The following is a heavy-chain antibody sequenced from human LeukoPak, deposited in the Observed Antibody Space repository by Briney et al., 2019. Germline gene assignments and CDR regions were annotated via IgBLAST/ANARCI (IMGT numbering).Heavy chain of an antibody. CDR1: GDSISGSSYY. CDR2: IYYSGST. V-gene: IGHV4-39*01. CDR3: ARLPAITSFGVFIKGYFDY. Sequence: SETLSLTCTVSGDSISGSSYYWGWFRQPPGRGLEWFGNIYYSGSTYYNPSLKSRVTISVDTSKNQFSLKLNSVTAADTAVYYCARLPAITSFGVFIKGYFDYWGQGTLVTVSS. J-gene: IGHJ4*02. D-gene: IGHD3-3*01.